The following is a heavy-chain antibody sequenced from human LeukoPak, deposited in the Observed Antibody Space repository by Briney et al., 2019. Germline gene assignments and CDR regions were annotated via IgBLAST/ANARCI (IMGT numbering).Heavy chain of an antibody. CDR2: IWYDGSNK. CDR3: AREYSSGWRFDY. V-gene: IGHV3-33*08. J-gene: IGHJ4*02. CDR1: GFTFSSYA. Sequence: GGSLRLSCAASGFTFSSYAMHWVRQAPGKGLEWVAVIWYDGSNKYYADSVKGRFTISRDNSKNTLYLQMNSLRAEDTAVYYCAREYSSGWRFDYWGQGTLVTVSS. D-gene: IGHD6-19*01.